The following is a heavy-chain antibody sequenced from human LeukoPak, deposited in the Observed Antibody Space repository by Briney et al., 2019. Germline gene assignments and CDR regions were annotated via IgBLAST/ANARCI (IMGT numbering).Heavy chain of an antibody. D-gene: IGHD3-22*01. J-gene: IGHJ4*02. CDR2: IYHSGST. V-gene: IGHV4-38-2*02. CDR3: ARAGGSGYYYVFIGEGPAEYYFDY. CDR1: GYSISNAYY. Sequence: PSETLSLTCSVSGYSISNAYYWGWIRQPPGKGLEWIGSIYHSGSTYYNPSLKSRVTISADTSKNQFSLKLSSVTAADTAVYYCARAGGSGYYYVFIGEGPAEYYFDYWGQGTLVTVSS.